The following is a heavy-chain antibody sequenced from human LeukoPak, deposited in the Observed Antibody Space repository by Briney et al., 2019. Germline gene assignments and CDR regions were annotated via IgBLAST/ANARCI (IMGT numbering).Heavy chain of an antibody. D-gene: IGHD3-22*01. Sequence: GGSLRLSCAASGFTFGSYGMHWVRQAPGRGLEWVAYLNYDGSNKYYADSVKGRFTISRDNSKNTLYLQMNTLRAEDTAVYYCAKDSAVVAHYFDYWGQGTLVTVSS. V-gene: IGHV3-30*02. J-gene: IGHJ4*02. CDR3: AKDSAVVAHYFDY. CDR2: LNYDGSNK. CDR1: GFTFGSYG.